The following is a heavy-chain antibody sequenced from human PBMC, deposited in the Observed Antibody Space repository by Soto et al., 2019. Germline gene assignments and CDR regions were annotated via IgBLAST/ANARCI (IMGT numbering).Heavy chain of an antibody. CDR1: GFTFSDHY. J-gene: IGHJ2*01. D-gene: IGHD5-12*01. CDR3: ARSAWLQSETAVYWYFDL. Sequence: EVQLVESGGGLVQPGGSLRLSCAASGFTFSDHYMDWVRQAPGKGLEWVGRTRNKANSYTTEYAASVKGRFTISRDXXKXSXXLQMNSLKTEDTAVYYCARSAWLQSETAVYWYFDLWGRGTLVTVSS. V-gene: IGHV3-72*01. CDR2: TRNKANSYTT.